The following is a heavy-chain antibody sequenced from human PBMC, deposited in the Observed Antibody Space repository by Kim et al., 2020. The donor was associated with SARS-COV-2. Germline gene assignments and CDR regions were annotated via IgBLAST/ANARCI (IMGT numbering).Heavy chain of an antibody. J-gene: IGHJ6*02. Sequence: GGSLRLSCAASGFNFSASAMHWVRQASGKGLEWVGRIRTKANSYASAYAASGKCSFTVSRADSKNSVYLHRNSLKSKATAVYYCTSTDIVSYGMDVCG. CDR3: TSTDIVSYGMDV. D-gene: IGHD2-21*01. CDR2: IRTKANSYAS. CDR1: GFNFSASA. V-gene: IGHV3-73*01.